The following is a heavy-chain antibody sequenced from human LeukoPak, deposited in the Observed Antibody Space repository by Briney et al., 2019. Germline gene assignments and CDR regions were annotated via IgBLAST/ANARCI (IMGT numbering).Heavy chain of an antibody. CDR1: GYTFTSYD. CDR2: INPNSGGT. Sequence: GASVKVSCKASGYTFTSYDINWVRQAPGQGLEWMGWINPNSGGTNYAQKFQGRVTMTRDTSISTAYMELSRLRSDDTAVYYCARDVVLRTSTHRSYYYYYYMDVWGKGTTVTVSS. D-gene: IGHD2-8*01. V-gene: IGHV1-2*02. J-gene: IGHJ6*03. CDR3: ARDVVLRTSTHRSYYYYYYMDV.